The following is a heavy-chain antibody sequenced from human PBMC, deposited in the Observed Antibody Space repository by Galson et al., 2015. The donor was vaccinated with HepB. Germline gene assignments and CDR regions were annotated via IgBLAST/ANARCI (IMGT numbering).Heavy chain of an antibody. Sequence: SLRLSCAASGFTFSTYAMSWVRQAPGKGLEWVSGISGIDGSTYYADSVKGRFTISRDNSKNTLFLQMNSLRADDTAVYYCARQLANDYWGQGTLVTVSS. CDR2: ISGIDGST. CDR3: ARQLANDY. V-gene: IGHV3-23*01. J-gene: IGHJ4*02. CDR1: GFTFSTYA. D-gene: IGHD4/OR15-4a*01.